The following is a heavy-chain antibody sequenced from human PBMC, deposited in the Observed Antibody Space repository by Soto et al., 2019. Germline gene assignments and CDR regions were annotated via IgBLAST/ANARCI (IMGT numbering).Heavy chain of an antibody. CDR3: AKDYEMATITGGYFDL. Sequence: QVQLVESGGGVVQPGRSLRLSCAASGFTFSSYGMHWVRQAPGKGLEWVAVISYDGSNKYYADSVKGRFTISRDNSKNTLYLQMNSLRAEDTAVYYCAKDYEMATITGGYFDLWGRGTLVTVSS. CDR2: ISYDGSNK. CDR1: GFTFSSYG. V-gene: IGHV3-30*18. D-gene: IGHD5-12*01. J-gene: IGHJ2*01.